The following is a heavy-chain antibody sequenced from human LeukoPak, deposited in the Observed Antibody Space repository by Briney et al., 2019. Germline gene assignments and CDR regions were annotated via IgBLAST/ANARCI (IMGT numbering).Heavy chain of an antibody. CDR1: GGSISSSSCY. CDR2: IYYSGST. J-gene: IGHJ6*02. Sequence: SETLSLTCTVSGGSISSSSCYWGWFRQPPGKGLEWIGSIYYSGSTYYNPSLKSRDTISVDTSKNQFSLKLSSVTAADMAVYYCARNNWNYVPDGLDVWGQGTTVTVSS. D-gene: IGHD1-7*01. CDR3: ARNNWNYVPDGLDV. V-gene: IGHV4-39*01.